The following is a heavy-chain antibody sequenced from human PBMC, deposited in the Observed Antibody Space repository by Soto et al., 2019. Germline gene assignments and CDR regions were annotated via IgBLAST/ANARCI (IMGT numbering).Heavy chain of an antibody. Sequence: QTLSLTCAISGDSVSSNTAAWNWIRSSPSRGLEWLGRTYYRSNWRHDYAVSVRSRITVNPDTSKNHFSLQLNSVTPDDTAVYYCARGVAGSGFDLWGQGTLVTVSS. D-gene: IGHD6-19*01. V-gene: IGHV6-1*01. J-gene: IGHJ4*02. CDR2: TYYRSNWRH. CDR3: ARGVAGSGFDL. CDR1: GDSVSSNTAA.